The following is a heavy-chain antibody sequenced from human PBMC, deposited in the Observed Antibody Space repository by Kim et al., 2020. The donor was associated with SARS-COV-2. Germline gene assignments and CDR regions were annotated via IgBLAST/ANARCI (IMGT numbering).Heavy chain of an antibody. V-gene: IGHV4-39*01. J-gene: IGHJ4*02. Sequence: SETLSLTCTVSGGSISSSSYYWGWIRQPPGKGLEWIGSIYYSGSTYYNPSLKSRVTISVDTSKNQFSLKLSSVTAADTAVYYCAGGIYDQYSYGYAYWGQGTLVTVSS. D-gene: IGHD5-18*01. CDR2: IYYSGST. CDR3: AGGIYDQYSYGYAY. CDR1: GGSISSSSYY.